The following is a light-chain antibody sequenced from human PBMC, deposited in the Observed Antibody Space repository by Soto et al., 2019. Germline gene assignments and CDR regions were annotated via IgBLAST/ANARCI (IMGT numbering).Light chain of an antibody. J-gene: IGLJ2*01. Sequence: QSALTQPPSVSGSPGQSVTISCTGSSSDVGSHNRVSWYQQSPGTTPKVMIYEVSNRPSGVPDRFSGSKSGNTASLTISGLQAEDEADYYCSSYTSTSTALFGGGTKLTVL. V-gene: IGLV2-18*02. CDR1: SSDVGSHNR. CDR3: SSYTSTSTAL. CDR2: EVS.